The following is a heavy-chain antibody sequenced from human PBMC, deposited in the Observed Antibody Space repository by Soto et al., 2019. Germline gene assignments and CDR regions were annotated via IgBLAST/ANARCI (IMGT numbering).Heavy chain of an antibody. Sequence: GGSRRLSCPASGLTFDHYGMSGGGQAPGKGLGWVGFIRSKAYGWTTEYAASVKGRFTISRDDSKSFAYLQMNSLKTEDTAVYFCARDVDYFVSGTYGYLDYWGLGTLVTVSS. CDR2: IRSKAYGWTT. CDR3: ARDVDYFVSGTYGYLDY. D-gene: IGHD3-10*01. CDR1: GLTFDHYG. J-gene: IGHJ4*02. V-gene: IGHV3-49*04.